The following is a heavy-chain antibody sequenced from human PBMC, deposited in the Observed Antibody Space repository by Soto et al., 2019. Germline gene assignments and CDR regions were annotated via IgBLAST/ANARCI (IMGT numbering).Heavy chain of an antibody. V-gene: IGHV3-33*06. D-gene: IGHD3-22*01. CDR2: IWYDGINK. J-gene: IGHJ4*02. Sequence: WGSLRLSCAASRFTFSSYGMHCVRQAPCKGLEWVAVIWYDGINKYYADSVKGRFTISRDNSKNTLYLQMNSLRAEDTAVYYCAKDSYCYDSSGYYGYFDYWGQGTLVTVSS. CDR3: AKDSYCYDSSGYYGYFDY. CDR1: RFTFSSYG.